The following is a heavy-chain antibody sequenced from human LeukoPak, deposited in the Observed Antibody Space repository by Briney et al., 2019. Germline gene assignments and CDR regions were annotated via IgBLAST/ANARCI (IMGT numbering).Heavy chain of an antibody. J-gene: IGHJ4*02. V-gene: IGHV3-30*04. Sequence: PGGSLRLSCAPSGFTFSTYAMHWLRQAPGKGLEWVAVISYDGSNKYYADSVKGRFTISRDNYKNTLYLQMNSLRAEDTAVYYCARGLSGYASSLGYWGQGTLVTVSA. D-gene: IGHD6-6*01. CDR2: ISYDGSNK. CDR1: GFTFSTYA. CDR3: ARGLSGYASSLGY.